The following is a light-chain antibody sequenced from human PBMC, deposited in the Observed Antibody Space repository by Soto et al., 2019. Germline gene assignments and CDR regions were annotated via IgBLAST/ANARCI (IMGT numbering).Light chain of an antibody. V-gene: IGKV1-5*01. J-gene: IGKJ1*01. CDR1: QSVSYW. CDR3: QQFNHYPWT. Sequence: DIQMTQSPSTLSASVGDRVTITCRASQSVSYWLAWYQQKPGKAPKLLIYDASSLQSGVPSRFSGSGSGTEFALTISSLQPDDFTTYYCQQFNHYPWTFGQGTKVDIK. CDR2: DAS.